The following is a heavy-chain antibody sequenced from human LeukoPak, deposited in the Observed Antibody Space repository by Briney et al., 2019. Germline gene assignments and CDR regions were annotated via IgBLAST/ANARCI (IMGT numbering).Heavy chain of an antibody. Sequence: NPSETLSLTCTVSGGSISSYYWSWIRQPAGKGLEWIGRIYTSGSTNYNPSLKSRVTMSVDTSKNQFSLKLSSVTAADTAVYYCARGGLLRYFDWLSGDAFDIWGQGTMVTVSS. D-gene: IGHD3-9*01. J-gene: IGHJ3*02. CDR3: ARGGLLRYFDWLSGDAFDI. CDR2: IYTSGST. CDR1: GGSISSYY. V-gene: IGHV4-4*07.